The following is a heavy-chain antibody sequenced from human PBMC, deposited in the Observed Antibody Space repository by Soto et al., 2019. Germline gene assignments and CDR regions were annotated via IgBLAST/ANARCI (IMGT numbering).Heavy chain of an antibody. CDR3: AGHGIVDEYYYYGMDV. CDR2: IDASDSYT. CDR1: GYSFTSYW. V-gene: IGHV5-10-1*01. Sequence: GEPLKISCKGSGYSFTSYWISWVRQMPGKGLERMGRIDASDSYTNYSPSFQGHVTISADKSISTAYLYWSSLKASVTAMYYCAGHGIVDEYYYYGMDVGGQGSTVT. J-gene: IGHJ6*02. D-gene: IGHD3-16*02.